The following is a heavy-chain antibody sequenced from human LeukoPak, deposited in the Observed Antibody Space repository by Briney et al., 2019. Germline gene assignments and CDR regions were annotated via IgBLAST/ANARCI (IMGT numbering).Heavy chain of an antibody. Sequence: GGSLRLSCAASGFTFSSYAMSWVRQAPGKGLEWVSAISGSGGSTYYADSVKGRFTISRDNSKNTLYLQMNSLRAEDTAVYYCATDLGSSGWYIDYWGQGTLATVSS. V-gene: IGHV3-23*01. J-gene: IGHJ4*02. CDR3: ATDLGSSGWYIDY. CDR2: ISGSGGST. CDR1: GFTFSSYA. D-gene: IGHD6-19*01.